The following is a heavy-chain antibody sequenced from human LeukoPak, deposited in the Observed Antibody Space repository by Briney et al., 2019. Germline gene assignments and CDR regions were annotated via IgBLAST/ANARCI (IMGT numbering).Heavy chain of an antibody. D-gene: IGHD3-3*01. CDR3: AKAPRFLEWLYPFY. J-gene: IGHJ4*02. CDR2: ISYDGSNK. V-gene: IGHV3-30*18. CDR1: GFTVSSNY. Sequence: GGSLRLSCAASGFTVSSNYMSWVRQAPGKGLEWVAVISYDGSNKYYADSVKGRFTISRDNSKNTLYLQMNSLRAEDTAVYYCAKAPRFLEWLYPFYWGQGTLVTVSS.